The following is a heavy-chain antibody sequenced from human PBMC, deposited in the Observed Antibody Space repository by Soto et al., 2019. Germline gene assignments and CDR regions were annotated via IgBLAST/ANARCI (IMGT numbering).Heavy chain of an antibody. Sequence: EVQLVESGGGLVKPGGSLRLSCAASGFTFSSYSMNWVRQAPGKGLEWVSSISSSSSYIYYADSVKGRFTISRDNAKNSLYLQMNSLRAEDTAVYYCARGGMGHIVVVTAIDWFDPWGQGTLVTVSS. CDR2: ISSSSSYI. J-gene: IGHJ5*02. D-gene: IGHD2-21*02. CDR3: ARGGMGHIVVVTAIDWFDP. CDR1: GFTFSSYS. V-gene: IGHV3-21*01.